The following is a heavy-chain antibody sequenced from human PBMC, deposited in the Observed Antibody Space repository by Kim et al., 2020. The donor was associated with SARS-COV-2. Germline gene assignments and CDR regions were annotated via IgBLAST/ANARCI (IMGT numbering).Heavy chain of an antibody. CDR1: GGSISSYY. Sequence: SETLSLTCTVSGGSISSYYWSWIRQPPGKGLEWIGYIYYSGSTNYNPSLKSRVTISVDTSKNQFSLKLSSVTAADTAVYYCARSARYFDWLLVDYWGQGTLVTVSS. J-gene: IGHJ4*02. D-gene: IGHD3-9*01. CDR3: ARSARYFDWLLVDY. V-gene: IGHV4-59*01. CDR2: IYYSGST.